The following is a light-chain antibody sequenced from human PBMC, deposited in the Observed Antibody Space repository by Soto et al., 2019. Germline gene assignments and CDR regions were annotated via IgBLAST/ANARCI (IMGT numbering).Light chain of an antibody. CDR3: QQRSSWPLT. CDR2: DAS. Sequence: EIVLTQSPATLSLSPGERATLSCRASQSISSYLAWYQQKPGQAPRLLIYDASNSATGIPGRFSGSGSGTDFTLTSSSLEPEDFAVYYCQQRSSWPLTFGGGTKVEIK. CDR1: QSISSY. V-gene: IGKV3-11*01. J-gene: IGKJ4*01.